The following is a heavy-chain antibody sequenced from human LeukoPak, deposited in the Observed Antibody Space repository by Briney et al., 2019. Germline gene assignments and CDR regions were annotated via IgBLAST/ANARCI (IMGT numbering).Heavy chain of an antibody. CDR3: TSWGDTTAEYFQR. D-gene: IGHD2-21*02. Sequence: GGSLRLSCVVSGFTFNRCWMNWVRQAPGKGLEWVAHINPDGRDTCVDSVKGRFTISRDNAQNSMYLQMNSLRVEDTAVYYCTSWGDTTAEYFQRWGQGTLVTVSS. CDR2: INPDGRDT. CDR1: GFTFNRCW. V-gene: IGHV3-7*01. J-gene: IGHJ1*01.